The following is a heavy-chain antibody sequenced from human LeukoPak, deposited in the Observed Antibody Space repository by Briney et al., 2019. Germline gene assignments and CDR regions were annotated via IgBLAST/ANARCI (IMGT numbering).Heavy chain of an antibody. CDR1: GFTFSDYE. D-gene: IGHD5/OR15-5a*01. J-gene: IGHJ4*02. CDR2: ISGSGNKI. V-gene: IGHV3-48*03. Sequence: GGSLRLSCAASGFTFSDYEMNWVRQAPGKGLEWVSYISGSGNKIYYADSVKGRFTISRDNAKNSLYLQMNSLRAEDTAVYYCARESTPVDYWGQGTLVTVSS. CDR3: ARESTPVDY.